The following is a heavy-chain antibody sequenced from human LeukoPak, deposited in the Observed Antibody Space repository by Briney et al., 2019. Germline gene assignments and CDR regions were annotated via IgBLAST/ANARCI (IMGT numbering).Heavy chain of an antibody. D-gene: IGHD6-25*01. CDR3: ARVDSSGSGY. Sequence: ASVKVSCKASGYTFTSYGISWVRQAPGQGLEWMGRIIPILGIANYAQKFQGRVTITADKSTSTAYMELSSLRSEDTAVYYCARVDSSGSGYWGQGTLVTVSS. J-gene: IGHJ4*02. CDR1: GYTFTSYG. V-gene: IGHV1-69*04. CDR2: IIPILGIA.